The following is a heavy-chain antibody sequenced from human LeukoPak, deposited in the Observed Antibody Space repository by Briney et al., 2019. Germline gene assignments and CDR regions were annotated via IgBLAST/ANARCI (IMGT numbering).Heavy chain of an antibody. CDR1: GFTFSSYE. J-gene: IGHJ4*02. CDR2: IYYSGST. V-gene: IGHV4-39*07. CDR3: ARGLQKEYYDSSGYLAFDY. D-gene: IGHD3-22*01. Sequence: LRLSCAASGFTFSSYEMNWVRQAPGKGLEWIGSIYYSGSTYYNPSLKSRVTISVDTSKNQFSLKLSSVTAADTAVYYCARGLQKEYYDSSGYLAFDYWGQGTLVTVSS.